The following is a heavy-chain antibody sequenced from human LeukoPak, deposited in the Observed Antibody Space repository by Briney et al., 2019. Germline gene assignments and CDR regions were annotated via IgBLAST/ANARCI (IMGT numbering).Heavy chain of an antibody. Sequence: GGSLRLSCAASGFTFSSYGMHWVRQAPGKGLEWVAFIRYDGSNKYYADSVKGRFTISRDNSKNTLYLQMNSLRAEDTAVYYCAKIIAVAGRVFDYWGQGTLVTVSS. CDR2: IRYDGSNK. D-gene: IGHD6-19*01. CDR3: AKIIAVAGRVFDY. CDR1: GFTFSSYG. V-gene: IGHV3-30*02. J-gene: IGHJ4*02.